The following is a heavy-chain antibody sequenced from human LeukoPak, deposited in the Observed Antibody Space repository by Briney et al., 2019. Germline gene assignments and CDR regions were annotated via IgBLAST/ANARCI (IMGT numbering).Heavy chain of an antibody. V-gene: IGHV4-39*01. CDR3: ARVSYGSGSYFPNWFDP. D-gene: IGHD3-10*01. Sequence: SETLSLTCTVSGGSISSSSYYWGWIRQPPGKGLEWIGSIYYSGSTYYNPSLKSRVTISVDTSKNQFSLNLSSVTAADTAVYYCARVSYGSGSYFPNWFDPWGQGTLVTVSS. CDR2: IYYSGST. CDR1: GGSISSSSYY. J-gene: IGHJ5*02.